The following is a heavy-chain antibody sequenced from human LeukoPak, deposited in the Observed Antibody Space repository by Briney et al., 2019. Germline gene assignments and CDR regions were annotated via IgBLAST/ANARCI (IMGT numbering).Heavy chain of an antibody. Sequence: ASVKVSCKVSGYTLTELSMHWMRQAPGKGLEWMGGFDPEDGETIYAQKFQGRVTMTEDTSTDTAYMELSSLRSEDTAVYYCATDLSGYYFYFDYWGQGTLVTVSS. CDR3: ATDLSGYYFYFDY. CDR2: FDPEDGET. J-gene: IGHJ4*02. V-gene: IGHV1-24*01. D-gene: IGHD3-22*01. CDR1: GYTLTELS.